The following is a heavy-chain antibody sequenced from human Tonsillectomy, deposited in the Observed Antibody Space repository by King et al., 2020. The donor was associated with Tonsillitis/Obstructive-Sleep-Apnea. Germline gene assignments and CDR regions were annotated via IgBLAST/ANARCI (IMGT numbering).Heavy chain of an antibody. J-gene: IGHJ4*02. D-gene: IGHD6-13*01. CDR1: GFTFSSYA. CDR2: FSGSGGST. V-gene: IGHV3-23*04. Sequence: VQLVESGGGLVQPGGSLRLSCAASGFTFSSYAMSWVRQAPGKGLEWVSAFSGSGGSTYYAESVKGRFTISSDNSKNTLYLRMNSLRAEDTAVYYCAKGAAAGTDHFDYWGQGTLVTVSS. CDR3: AKGAAAGTDHFDY.